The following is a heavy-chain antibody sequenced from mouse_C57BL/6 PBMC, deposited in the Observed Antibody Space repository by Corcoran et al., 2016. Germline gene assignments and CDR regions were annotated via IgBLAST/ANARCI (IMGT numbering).Heavy chain of an antibody. CDR3: ANAEGSQYYGREAY. D-gene: IGHD1-1*01. V-gene: IGHV3-6*01. CDR1: GYSITSGYY. Sequence: DVQLQESGPGLVKPSQSLSLTCSVTGYSITSGYYWNWIRQFPGNKLEWMGYISYDGSNKYNPSLKNRISITRDTSKNQFFLKLNSVTTEDTATYYCANAEGSQYYGREAYWGQGTLVTVSA. CDR2: ISYDGSN. J-gene: IGHJ3*01.